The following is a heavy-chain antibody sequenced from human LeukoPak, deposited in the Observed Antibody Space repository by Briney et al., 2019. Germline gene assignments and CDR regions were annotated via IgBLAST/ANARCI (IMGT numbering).Heavy chain of an antibody. CDR3: ARGVLLWFGELPLGWFDP. V-gene: IGHV1-8*01. D-gene: IGHD3-10*01. J-gene: IGHJ5*02. CDR1: GFTFTSYD. CDR2: MNPNSGNT. Sequence: GASVKVSCKASGFTFTSYDINWVRQATGQGLEWMGWMNPNSGNTGYAQKFQGRVTMTRNTSISTAYMELSSLRSEDTAVYYCARGVLLWFGELPLGWFDPWGQGTLVTVSS.